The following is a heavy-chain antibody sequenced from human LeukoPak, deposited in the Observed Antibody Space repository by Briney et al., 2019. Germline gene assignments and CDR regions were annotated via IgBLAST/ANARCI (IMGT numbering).Heavy chain of an antibody. CDR1: GYTFTSYD. Sequence: ASVKVSCKASGYTFTSYDINWVRQATGQGLEWMGWMNPNSGNTGYAQKFQGRVTMTRNTSISTAYMELSSLRSEDTAVNYCARGLNDFGVVRGYWGQGTLVTVSS. V-gene: IGHV1-8*01. D-gene: IGHD3-3*01. CDR3: ARGLNDFGVVRGY. CDR2: MNPNSGNT. J-gene: IGHJ4*02.